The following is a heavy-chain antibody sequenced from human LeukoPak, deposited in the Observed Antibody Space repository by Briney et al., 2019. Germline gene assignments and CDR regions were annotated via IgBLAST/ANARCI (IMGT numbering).Heavy chain of an antibody. CDR3: ATCLPLGYCNYVSPFES. D-gene: IGHD2-15*01. V-gene: IGHV3-30*02. Sequence: GGSLRLTCVVSGFTFNNYGMHWVSHAPAKGLEWLTFIQYDGTTQYFAVSIKCRFTISRDNSKNTVYLQMNSLRAEDTALYYCATCLPLGYCNYVSPFESWGPGTLVTVAS. J-gene: IGHJ4*02. CDR1: GFTFNNYG. CDR2: IQYDGTTQ.